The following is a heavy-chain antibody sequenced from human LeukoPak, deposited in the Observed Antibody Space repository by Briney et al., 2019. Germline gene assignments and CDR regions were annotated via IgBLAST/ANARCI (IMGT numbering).Heavy chain of an antibody. Sequence: PSETLSLTCTVSGGSISSGSYYWSWIRQPAGKGLEWIGRIYTSGSTNYNPSLKSRVTISVDTSKNQFSLKLSSVTAADTAVYYCARGEYSSSAFDIWGQGTMVTVSS. CDR3: ARGEYSSSAFDI. D-gene: IGHD6-13*01. CDR1: GGSISSGSYY. J-gene: IGHJ3*02. CDR2: IYTSGST. V-gene: IGHV4-61*02.